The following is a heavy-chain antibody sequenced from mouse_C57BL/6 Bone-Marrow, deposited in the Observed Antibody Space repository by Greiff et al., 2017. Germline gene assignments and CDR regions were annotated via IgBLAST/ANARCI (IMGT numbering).Heavy chain of an antibody. Sequence: EVQLVESGGDLVKPGGSLKLSCAASGFTFSSYGMSWVRQTPDKRLEWVATISSGGSYTYYPDSVKGRFTISRDNAKNTLYLQMSSLKSEDTAMYYFARRCTTVVARALDYWGQGTSVTVSS. CDR2: ISSGGSYT. CDR3: ARRCTTVVARALDY. CDR1: GFTFSSYG. V-gene: IGHV5-6*01. J-gene: IGHJ4*01. D-gene: IGHD1-1*01.